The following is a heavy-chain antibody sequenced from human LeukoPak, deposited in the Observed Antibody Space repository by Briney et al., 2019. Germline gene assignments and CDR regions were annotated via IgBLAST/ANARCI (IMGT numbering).Heavy chain of an antibody. V-gene: IGHV4-59*01. J-gene: IGHJ4*02. CDR2: IYYSGST. Sequence: PSETLSLTCAASGGSISSYYWSWIRQPPGKGLEWIGYIYYSGSTNYTPSFKSRVTISVDTSKNQFSLKLNSVTAADTAMYYCARDAVGYYFDYWGQGTLVTASS. D-gene: IGHD5-12*01. CDR3: ARDAVGYYFDY. CDR1: GGSISSYY.